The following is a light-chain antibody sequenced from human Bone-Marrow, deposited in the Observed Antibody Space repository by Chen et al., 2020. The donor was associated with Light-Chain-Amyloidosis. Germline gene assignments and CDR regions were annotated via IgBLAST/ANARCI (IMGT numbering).Light chain of an antibody. Sequence: NFMLTQPHSVSESPGKTVIISCTRCSDSIATNYVQWYQQRPGSSPTTVIYDDDQRPSGVPDRFSGSLARSSTSASLTISVLKTEDEADYYCQSYQGSSQGVFGGGTKLTGL. CDR1: SDSIATNY. CDR2: DDD. J-gene: IGLJ3*02. CDR3: QSYQGSSQGV. V-gene: IGLV6-57*01.